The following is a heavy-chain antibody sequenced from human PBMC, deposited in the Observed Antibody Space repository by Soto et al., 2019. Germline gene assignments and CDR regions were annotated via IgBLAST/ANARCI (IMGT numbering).Heavy chain of an antibody. V-gene: IGHV3-15*07. CDR3: AKINRGNSYANY. CDR2: LKNYTDAGTT. CDR1: GFTFTDAW. Sequence: EVHLVESGGGLVEPGGSLRLSCAASGFTFTDAWMIWVRQAPGKGLEWVGRLKNYTDAGTTDYAAPVKGRFTVSRDDSKDTLYLQMNSLKTEDTAVYYCAKINRGNSYANYWGQGTLVTVSS. D-gene: IGHD3-16*01. J-gene: IGHJ4*02.